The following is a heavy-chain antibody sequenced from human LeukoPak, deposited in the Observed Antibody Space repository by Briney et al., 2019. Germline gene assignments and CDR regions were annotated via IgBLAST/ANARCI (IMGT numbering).Heavy chain of an antibody. Sequence: PSETLSLTCTVSGDSISSSSSYWGWIRQPPGEGLEWIGSIYYSGSTYYNTPLKSRVTISVDTSKNQFSLKLSSVTAADTAVYYCARRAGYSSSWTDYWGQGTLVTVSS. CDR2: IYYSGST. D-gene: IGHD6-13*01. V-gene: IGHV4-39*07. CDR3: ARRAGYSSSWTDY. J-gene: IGHJ4*02. CDR1: GDSISSSSSY.